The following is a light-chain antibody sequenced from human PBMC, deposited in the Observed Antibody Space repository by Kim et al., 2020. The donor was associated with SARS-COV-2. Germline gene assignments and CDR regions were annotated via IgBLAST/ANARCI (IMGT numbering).Light chain of an antibody. CDR2: KIS. V-gene: IGLV2-8*01. Sequence: SGNPSRTVTRSDVWRYDLVSCYRQRPGKPPTLIFYKISKRPPGFPVRFSGSKSGTRAPLPVSGLQGEDGTEYYCASRAGTNTLWVFGGGTKLTVL. CDR1: RSDVWRYDL. CDR3: ASRAGTNTLWV. J-gene: IGLJ3*02.